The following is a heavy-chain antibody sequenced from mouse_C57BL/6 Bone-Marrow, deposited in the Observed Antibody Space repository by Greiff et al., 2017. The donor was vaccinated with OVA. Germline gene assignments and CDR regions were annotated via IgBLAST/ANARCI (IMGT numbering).Heavy chain of an antibody. CDR3: LLRSHFDY. J-gene: IGHJ2*01. CDR1: GYTFTSYG. CDR2: IYPRSGNT. Sequence: QVQLKESGAELARPGASVKLSCKASGYTFTSYGISWVKQRTGQGLEWIGEIYPRSGNTYYNEKFKGKATLTADKSSSTAYMELRSLTSEDSAVYFILLRSHFDYWGQGTTLTVSS. D-gene: IGHD1-1*01. V-gene: IGHV1-81*01.